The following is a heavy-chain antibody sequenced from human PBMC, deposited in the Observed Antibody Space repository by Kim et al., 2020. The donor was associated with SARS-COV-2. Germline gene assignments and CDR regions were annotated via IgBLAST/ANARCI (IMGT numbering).Heavy chain of an antibody. D-gene: IGHD3-16*02. Sequence: SETLSLTCTVSGGSISSYYWSWIRQPPGKGLEWIGYIYYSGSTNYNPSLKSRVTISVDTSKNQFSLKLSPVTAADTAVYYCARGERRLGELSPNWFDHWGQGTLVTVSS. CDR2: IYYSGST. V-gene: IGHV4-59*01. J-gene: IGHJ5*02. CDR1: GGSISSYY. CDR3: ARGERRLGELSPNWFDH.